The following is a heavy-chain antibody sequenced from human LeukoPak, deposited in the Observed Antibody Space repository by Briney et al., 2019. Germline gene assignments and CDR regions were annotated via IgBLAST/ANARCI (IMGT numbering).Heavy chain of an antibody. J-gene: IGHJ4*02. V-gene: IGHV4-31*03. D-gene: IGHD4-17*01. CDR2: IYYSGST. CDR3: ARGGFDGDYRSQFDY. Sequence: SETLSLTCTVSGGSISSGGYYWSWIRQHPGKGLEWIGYIYYSGSTYYNPSLKSRVTISVDTSKNQFSLKLSSVTAADTAVYYCARGGFDGDYRSQFDYWGQGTLVTVPS. CDR1: GGSISSGGYY.